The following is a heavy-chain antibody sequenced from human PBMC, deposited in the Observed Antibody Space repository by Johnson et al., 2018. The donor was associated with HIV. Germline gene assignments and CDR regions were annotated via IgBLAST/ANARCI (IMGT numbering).Heavy chain of an antibody. CDR2: IKQDGSEK. D-gene: IGHD3-10*01. J-gene: IGHJ3*02. CDR3: ARPPPFMGNYGSGSWWAFDI. CDR1: GFTFSSYW. Sequence: MQLVESGGGLVQPGGSLRLSCAASGFTFSSYWMSWVRQAPGKGLEWVANIKQDGSEKYYVDSVKGRFTISRANAKNSLYRQMNSLRAEDTAVYYCARPPPFMGNYGSGSWWAFDIWGQGTMVTASS. V-gene: IGHV3-7*02.